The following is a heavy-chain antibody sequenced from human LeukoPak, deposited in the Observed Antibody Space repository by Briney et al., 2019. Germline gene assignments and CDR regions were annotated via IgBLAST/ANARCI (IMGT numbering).Heavy chain of an antibody. D-gene: IGHD3-9*01. Sequence: GGSLRLSCAAPGFTVSSNYMSWVRQAPGKGLEWASVIYSGGSTYYADSVKGRFTISRHNSKNTLYLQMNSLRAEDTAVYYCARGDYDILTGYSPFDYWSQGTLVTVS. J-gene: IGHJ4*02. CDR1: GFTVSSNY. V-gene: IGHV3-53*04. CDR2: IYSGGST. CDR3: ARGDYDILTGYSPFDY.